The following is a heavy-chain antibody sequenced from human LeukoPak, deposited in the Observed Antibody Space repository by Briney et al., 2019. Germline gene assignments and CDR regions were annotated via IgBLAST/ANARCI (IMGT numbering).Heavy chain of an antibody. D-gene: IGHD3-16*01. CDR1: GFTFDDYG. J-gene: IGHJ4*02. V-gene: IGHV3-20*04. CDR2: VNWNGGSS. CDR3: GRAANTYGYPPGF. Sequence: GGSLRLSCIASGFTFDDYGMSWVRQVPGEGLDWVSGVNWNGGSSGYAESVKGRFTVFRDNAKNSLYLQRNSLSAEDTALYYCGRAANTYGYPPGFWGQGTLATVSS.